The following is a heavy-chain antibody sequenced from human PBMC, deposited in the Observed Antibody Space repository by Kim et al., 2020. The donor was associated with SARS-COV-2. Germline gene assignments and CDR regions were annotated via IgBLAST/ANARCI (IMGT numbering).Heavy chain of an antibody. Sequence: SGRGPFTISRDHSRNALYLQMNSLRAEDTAVYYCARQRDHSSGGSSGGYWGQGTLVTVSS. J-gene: IGHJ4*02. D-gene: IGHD6-19*01. CDR3: ARQRDHSSGGSSGGY. V-gene: IGHV3-11*04.